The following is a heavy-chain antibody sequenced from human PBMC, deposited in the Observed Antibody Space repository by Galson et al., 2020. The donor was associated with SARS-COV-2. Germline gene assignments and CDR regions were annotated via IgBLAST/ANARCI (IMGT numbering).Heavy chain of an antibody. CDR3: ARVEYTRSFIPPGSVAS. CDR2: ISTSNTI. D-gene: IGHD2-2*01. Sequence: GESLKISCAASGFSFISYNMNWVRQAPGKGLEWVSYISTSNTIYYADSVKGRFTISRDNAKNSLYLQMNSLRAEDTAVYYCARVEYTRSFIPPGSVASWGQGALVTVSS. J-gene: IGHJ4*02. V-gene: IGHV3-48*04. CDR1: GFSFISYN.